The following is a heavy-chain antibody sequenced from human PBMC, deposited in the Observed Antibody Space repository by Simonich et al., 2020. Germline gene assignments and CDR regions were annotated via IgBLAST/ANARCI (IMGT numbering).Heavy chain of an antibody. CDR1: GYTFTSYG. J-gene: IGHJ4*02. D-gene: IGHD2-15*01. CDR2: ISAYNGNT. V-gene: IGHV1-18*01. CDR3: ARASRGTWWYYYFDY. Sequence: QVQLVQSGAEVKKPGASVKVSCKASGYTFTSYGIIWVRQAPGQGLEGMGWISAYNGNTNYAQKLQGRVTMTTDTSTSTAYMELRSLRSDDTAVYYCARASRGTWWYYYFDYWGQGTLVTVSS.